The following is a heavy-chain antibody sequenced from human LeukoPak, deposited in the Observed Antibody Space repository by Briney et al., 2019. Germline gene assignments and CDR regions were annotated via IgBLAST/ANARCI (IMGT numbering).Heavy chain of an antibody. V-gene: IGHV3-23*01. D-gene: IGHD5-12*01. Sequence: GGSLRLSCAASGFTFSSYAMSWVRQAPGKGLEWVSGSGSGGSTYYADSVKGRFTISRDNSKNTLYLQMNSLRAEDTAVYYCAKDRGPYSGYDSFFDFWGQGTLVTVSS. CDR1: GFTFSSYA. CDR3: AKDRGPYSGYDSFFDF. J-gene: IGHJ4*02. CDR2: SGSGGST.